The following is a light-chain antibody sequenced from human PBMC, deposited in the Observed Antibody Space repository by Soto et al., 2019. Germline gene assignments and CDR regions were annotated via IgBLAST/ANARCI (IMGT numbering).Light chain of an antibody. CDR2: DVS. Sequence: QSVLTQPRSVSGSPGQSVTISCTGTSSDVGAYNSVSWYQQHPGKAPKLMIYDVSQRPSGVPDRFPGSKSGNTASLTISGLQAEDEADYYCCSYAGIYTYVFGTGTKVTVL. CDR3: CSYAGIYTYV. CDR1: SSDVGAYNS. J-gene: IGLJ1*01. V-gene: IGLV2-11*01.